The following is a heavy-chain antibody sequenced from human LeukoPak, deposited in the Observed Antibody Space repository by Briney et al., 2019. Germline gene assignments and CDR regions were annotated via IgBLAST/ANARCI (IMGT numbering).Heavy chain of an antibody. CDR1: GYTFTSYY. CDR3: ARDLTGDNGMDV. J-gene: IGHJ6*02. Sequence: ASVKVSCKASGYTFTSYYMHWVRQAPGQGLEWMGINNPSGGSTSYAQKFQGRVTMTRDTSTSTVYMELSSLRSEDTAVCYCARDLTGDNGMDVWGQGTTVTVSS. CDR2: NNPSGGST. D-gene: IGHD7-27*01. V-gene: IGHV1-46*01.